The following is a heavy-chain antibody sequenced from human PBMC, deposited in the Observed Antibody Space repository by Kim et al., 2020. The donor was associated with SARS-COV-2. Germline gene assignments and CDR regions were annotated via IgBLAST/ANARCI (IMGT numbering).Heavy chain of an antibody. CDR1: GYTFTSYA. CDR2: INAGNGNT. V-gene: IGHV1-3*01. D-gene: IGHD2-15*01. CDR3: ARDGGSGGYNPFDY. J-gene: IGHJ4*02. Sequence: ASVKVSRKASGYTFTSYAMHWVRQAPGQRLEWMGWINAGNGNTKYSQKFQGRVTITRDTSASTAYMELSSLRSEDTAVYYCARDGGSGGYNPFDYWGQGTLVTVSS.